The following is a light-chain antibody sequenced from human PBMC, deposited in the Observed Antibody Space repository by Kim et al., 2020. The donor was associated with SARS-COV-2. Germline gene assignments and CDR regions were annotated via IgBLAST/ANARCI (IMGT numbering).Light chain of an antibody. CDR1: KLGDKY. CDR3: QAWDSTTNWV. Sequence: VSPGQTASITCSGDKLGDKYACWYQQKPGQSPVLVIYQDSKRPSGIPERFSGSNSGNTATLTISGTQAMDEADYYCQAWDSTTNWVFGGGTKLTVL. J-gene: IGLJ3*02. CDR2: QDS. V-gene: IGLV3-1*01.